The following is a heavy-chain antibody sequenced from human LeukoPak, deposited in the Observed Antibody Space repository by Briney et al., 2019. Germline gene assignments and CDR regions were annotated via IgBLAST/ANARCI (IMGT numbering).Heavy chain of an antibody. V-gene: IGHV4-59*01. CDR1: GGSISSYY. CDR3: ARGVWIAAVTYYFDS. Sequence: SETLSLTCTVSGGSISSYYWSWIRQPPGKGVEWIGYIYYSGSTNYNPSLKSRVTISVDTSKNQFSLKLNSVTAADTAVYYCARGVWIAAVTYYFDSWGQGTLVTVPS. J-gene: IGHJ4*02. CDR2: IYYSGST. D-gene: IGHD6-13*01.